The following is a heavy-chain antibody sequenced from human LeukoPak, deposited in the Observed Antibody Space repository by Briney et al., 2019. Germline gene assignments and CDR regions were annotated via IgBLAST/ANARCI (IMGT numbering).Heavy chain of an antibody. CDR2: INHSGST. CDR1: GVSFSGYY. CDR3: ARVGGYSYGSDY. Sequence: SETLSLTCAVYGVSFSGYYWSWIRQPPGKGLEWIGEINHSGSTNYNPSLKSRVTISVDTSKNQFSLKLSSVTAADTAVYYCARVGGYSYGSDYWGQGTLVTVSS. D-gene: IGHD5-18*01. J-gene: IGHJ4*02. V-gene: IGHV4-34*01.